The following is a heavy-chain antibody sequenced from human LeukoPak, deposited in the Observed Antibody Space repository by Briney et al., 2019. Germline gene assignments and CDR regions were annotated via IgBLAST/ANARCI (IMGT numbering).Heavy chain of an antibody. D-gene: IGHD3-10*01. Sequence: ASVKVSYKVSGYTLTELSMHWVRQAPGKGLEWMGGFDPEDGETIYAQKFQGRVTMTEDTSTDTAYMELSSLRSEDTAVYYCATPNPLWFGELVYPFGYWGQGTLVTVSS. CDR2: FDPEDGET. CDR3: ATPNPLWFGELVYPFGY. CDR1: GYTLTELS. J-gene: IGHJ4*02. V-gene: IGHV1-24*01.